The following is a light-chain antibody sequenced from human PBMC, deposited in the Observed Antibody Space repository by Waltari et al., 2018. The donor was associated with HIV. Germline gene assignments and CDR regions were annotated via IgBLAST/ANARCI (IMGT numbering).Light chain of an antibody. CDR3: QQYYGGPYT. Sequence: DTVMTQSQDSLAVSLGEGATINCKSSQSVLYRSNNKNYLAWYQQKPGQPPNLLIYWASTRESGVPDRFSGSGSGPDFTLTISSLQADDVAVYYCQQYYGGPYTFGQGTKLEIK. V-gene: IGKV4-1*01. CDR2: WAS. CDR1: QSVLYRSNNKNY. J-gene: IGKJ2*01.